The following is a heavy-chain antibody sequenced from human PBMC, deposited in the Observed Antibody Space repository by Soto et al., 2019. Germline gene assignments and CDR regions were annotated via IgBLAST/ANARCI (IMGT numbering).Heavy chain of an antibody. J-gene: IGHJ4*02. CDR3: ARALTGTIHPHYFDY. CDR2: VYPGDSDI. CDR1: GYSFTSYW. D-gene: IGHD1-7*01. Sequence: ESLKISCTGSGYSFTSYWIGWVRQMPGKGLEWMGIVYPGDSDIRYSPSFRGQVTISIDKSVSTAYLQWNSLKASDTAMYYCARALTGTIHPHYFDYWGQGTLVTV. V-gene: IGHV5-51*01.